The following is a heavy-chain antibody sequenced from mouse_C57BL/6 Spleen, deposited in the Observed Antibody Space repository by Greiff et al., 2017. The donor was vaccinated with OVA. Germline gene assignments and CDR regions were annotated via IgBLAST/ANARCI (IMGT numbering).Heavy chain of an antibody. J-gene: IGHJ2*01. D-gene: IGHD3-3*01. CDR2: IYPSDSET. V-gene: IGHV1-61*01. CDR1: GYTFTSYW. CDR3: ARRGDGGNYFDY. Sequence: QVQLQQPGAELVRPGSSVKLSCKASGYTFTSYWMDWVKQRPGQGLEWIGNIYPSDSETHYNQKFKDKATLTVDKSSSTAYMQRSSLTSEDSAVYYWARRGDGGNYFDYWGQGTTLTVSS.